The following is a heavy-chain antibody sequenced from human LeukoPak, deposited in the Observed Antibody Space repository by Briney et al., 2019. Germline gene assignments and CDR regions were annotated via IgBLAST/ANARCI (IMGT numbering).Heavy chain of an antibody. V-gene: IGHV4-61*02. CDR2: IYISGST. Sequence: SETLSLTCTVSGGSISSGSSYWSWIRQPAGKGLEWIGRIYISGSTNYNPSLKSRVTISVDTSKNQFSLKLSSVTAADTAIYYCARDYYGSGSYYNLFDYWGQGTLVTVSS. CDR1: GGSISSGSSY. D-gene: IGHD3-10*01. J-gene: IGHJ4*02. CDR3: ARDYYGSGSYYNLFDY.